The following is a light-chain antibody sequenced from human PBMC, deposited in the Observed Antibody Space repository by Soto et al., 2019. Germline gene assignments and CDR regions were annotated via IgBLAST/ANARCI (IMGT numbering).Light chain of an antibody. J-gene: IGLJ1*01. CDR3: SSYAGNNIFV. CDR1: SSNVGGYNY. Sequence: QSVLTQPASVSGSPGQSITISCTGTSSNVGGYNYVSWYQQHPGKAPKLMISEVSNRPSGVSDRFSGSKSGNTASLTISSLQAEDEANYYCSSYAGNNIFVFGTGTKLTVL. CDR2: EVS. V-gene: IGLV2-14*01.